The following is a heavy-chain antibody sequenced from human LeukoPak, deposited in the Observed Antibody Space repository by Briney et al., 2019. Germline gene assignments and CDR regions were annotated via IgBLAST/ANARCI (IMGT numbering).Heavy chain of an antibody. CDR2: IYYTGST. J-gene: IGHJ4*02. Sequence: PSETLSLTCTVSGGSISSDYWSWIRQPPGKGLEWIGYIYYTGSTNYNPSLKSRVTISVDTSKNQFSLKLNSVTAADTAVYYCARGRRWLHPLDYWGQGTLVTVSS. CDR1: GGSISSDY. V-gene: IGHV4-59*12. CDR3: ARGRRWLHPLDY. D-gene: IGHD5-24*01.